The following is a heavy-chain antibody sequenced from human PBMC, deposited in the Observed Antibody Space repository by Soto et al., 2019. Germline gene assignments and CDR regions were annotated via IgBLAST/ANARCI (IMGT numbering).Heavy chain of an antibody. V-gene: IGHV3-30*04. D-gene: IGHD3-9*01. CDR1: RFTFSSYA. Sequence: LRLSCAASRFTFSSYAMHWVRQAPGKGLEWVAVISYDGRQKHYGDSVKGRFTISRDESDNTLYLQMNSLRPEDTAVYYCAKDGNFDTYYFDHWGQGTLVTVSS. CDR3: AKDGNFDTYYFDH. CDR2: ISYDGRQK. J-gene: IGHJ4*02.